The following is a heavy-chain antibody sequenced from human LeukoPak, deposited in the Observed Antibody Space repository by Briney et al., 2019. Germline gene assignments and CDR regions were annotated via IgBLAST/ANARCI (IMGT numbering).Heavy chain of an antibody. J-gene: IGHJ4*02. CDR1: GFTFSSYS. CDR3: ARDRGSSSGRTALGY. V-gene: IGHV3-21*01. CDR2: ISNSSSYK. D-gene: IGHD6-6*01. Sequence: GGSLRLSCAASGFTFSSYSMNWVRQAPGKGLEWVSSISNSSSYKYYADSVEGRFTISRGNAKNSLYLQMNSLRAEDTAVYYCARDRGSSSGRTALGYWGQGTLVTVSS.